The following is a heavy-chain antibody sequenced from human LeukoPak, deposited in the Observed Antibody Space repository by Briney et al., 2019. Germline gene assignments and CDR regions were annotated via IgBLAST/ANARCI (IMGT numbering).Heavy chain of an antibody. CDR3: ARGSGVRGVREPADT. CDR1: GGSISSYY. CDR2: IYYSGST. D-gene: IGHD3-10*01. J-gene: IGHJ5*02. V-gene: IGHV4-59*01. Sequence: SETLSLTCTVSGGSISSYYWSWIRQPPGKGLEWIGYIYYSGSTNYNPSLKSRVTISVDTSKNQFSLKLCSVTAADTAVYYCARGSGVRGVREPADTWGQGTLVTVSS.